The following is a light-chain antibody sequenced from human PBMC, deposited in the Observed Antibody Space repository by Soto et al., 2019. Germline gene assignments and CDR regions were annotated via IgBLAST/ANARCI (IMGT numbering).Light chain of an antibody. V-gene: IGLV2-14*01. J-gene: IGLJ1*01. CDR2: DVS. CDR1: SSDVGGYNY. CDR3: SSYITSNTRPIV. Sequence: QSALTQPASVSGSPGQSITISCTGTSSDVGGYNYVSWYQQHPGKAPKFMIYDVSNRPSGVSNRFSGSKSGNTASLTISGLQAEDEADYYCSSYITSNTRPIVFGTGTKLTVL.